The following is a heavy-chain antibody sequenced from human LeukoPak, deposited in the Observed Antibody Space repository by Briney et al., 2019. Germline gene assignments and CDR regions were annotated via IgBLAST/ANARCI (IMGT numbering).Heavy chain of an antibody. D-gene: IGHD5-24*01. CDR3: AKRGDDYNFDY. CDR1: GFTFSSYT. CDR2: ISSSSSYI. V-gene: IGHV3-21*06. J-gene: IGHJ4*02. Sequence: GGSLRLSCAASGFTFSSYTMNWVRQAPGKGLEWVSSISSSSSYIYYADSVKGRFTISRDNAKNSLYLQMNSLRAEDTAVYYCAKRGDDYNFDYWGQGTLVTVSS.